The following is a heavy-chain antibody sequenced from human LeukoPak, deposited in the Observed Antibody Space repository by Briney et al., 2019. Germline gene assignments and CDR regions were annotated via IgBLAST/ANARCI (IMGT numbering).Heavy chain of an antibody. D-gene: IGHD6-13*01. CDR3: AKDRRPAGYYYYYYMDV. V-gene: IGHV3-30*02. CDR1: GFTFSSYG. CDR2: IWYDGSNK. Sequence: GGSLRLSCSASGFTFSSYGMHWVRQAPGKGLEWVAVIWYDGSNKYYADSVKGRFTISRDNSKNTLHLQMSSLRAEDTAVYYCAKDRRPAGYYYYYYMDVWGKGTTVTVSS. J-gene: IGHJ6*03.